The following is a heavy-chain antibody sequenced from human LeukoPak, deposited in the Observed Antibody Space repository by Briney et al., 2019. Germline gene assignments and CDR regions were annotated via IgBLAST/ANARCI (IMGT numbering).Heavy chain of an antibody. CDR1: GGSISSYY. V-gene: IGHV4-59*08. J-gene: IGHJ6*03. Sequence: PSETLSLTCTVSGGSISSYYWSWIRQPPGKGLEWIGSIYHSGSTYYNPSLKSRVTISVDTSKNQFSLKLSSVTAADTAVYYCARSVGAYYYYYMDVWGKGTTVTVSS. D-gene: IGHD1-26*01. CDR2: IYHSGST. CDR3: ARSVGAYYYYYMDV.